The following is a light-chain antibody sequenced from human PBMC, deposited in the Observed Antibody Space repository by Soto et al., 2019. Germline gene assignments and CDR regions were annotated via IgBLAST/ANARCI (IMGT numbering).Light chain of an antibody. CDR3: QQYNSYSPWT. Sequence: IQITQSPSSLSASVGDRVTITCRASQGIRNDVGWYQQKPGKAPKLLIYKASSLESGVPSRFSGSGSGTEFTLTISSLQPDDFATYYCQQYNSYSPWTFGQGTKV. CDR2: KAS. J-gene: IGKJ1*01. V-gene: IGKV1-5*03. CDR1: QGIRND.